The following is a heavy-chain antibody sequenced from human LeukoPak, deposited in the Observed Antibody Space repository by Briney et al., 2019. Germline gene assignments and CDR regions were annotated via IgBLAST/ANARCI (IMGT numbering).Heavy chain of an antibody. J-gene: IGHJ4*02. D-gene: IGHD6-19*01. V-gene: IGHV1-8*02. CDR2: INPNSGNT. Sequence: ASVKVSCKASGYTFTGYYMHWVRQAPGQGLEWMGWINPNSGNTGYAQKFQGRVTMTRNTSISTAYMELSSLRSEDTAVYYCARWDRYSSGWYYFDYWGQGTLVTVSS. CDR1: GYTFTGYY. CDR3: ARWDRYSSGWYYFDY.